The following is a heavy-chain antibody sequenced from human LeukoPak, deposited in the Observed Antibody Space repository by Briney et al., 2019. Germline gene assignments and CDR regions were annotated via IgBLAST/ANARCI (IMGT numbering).Heavy chain of an antibody. CDR1: GFNFPTYA. D-gene: IGHD6-19*01. CDR3: ARQRLRAAVAGTSLDP. V-gene: IGHV3-23*01. Sequence: GGSLRLSCAASGFNFPTYAMQWLRQAPGKGLEWVSSIRVSDGARLYADSVKGRFTTSRDNSKNTLYLQMDSLRPEDTAEYYCARQRLRAAVAGTSLDPWGPGTLVTVSS. CDR2: IRVSDGAR. J-gene: IGHJ5*02.